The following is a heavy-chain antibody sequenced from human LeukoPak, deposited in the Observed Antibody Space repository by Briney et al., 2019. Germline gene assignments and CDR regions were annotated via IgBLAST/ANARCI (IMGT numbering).Heavy chain of an antibody. V-gene: IGHV5-51*01. CDR3: ARHGGTTVVTLDY. CDR2: IYPGGSDT. J-gene: IGHJ4*02. D-gene: IGHD4-23*01. CDR1: GYSFTSYW. Sequence: GESLKISCKGSGYSFTSYWIGWVRQMPGKGLEWMGIIYPGGSDTRYSPSFQGQVTISADKSISTACLQWSSLKASDTAMYYCARHGGTTVVTLDYWGQGTLVTVSS.